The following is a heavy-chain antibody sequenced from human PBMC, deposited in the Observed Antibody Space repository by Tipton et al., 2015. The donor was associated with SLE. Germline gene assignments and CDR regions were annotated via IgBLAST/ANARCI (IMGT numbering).Heavy chain of an antibody. CDR1: GFTFSSYA. CDR3: ARASGGGNSGAFDI. Sequence: SLRLSCAASGFTFSSYAMHWVRQAPGKGLEWVAVISYDGSNKYYADSVKGRFTISRDNSKNTLYLQMNSLRAEDTAVYYCARASGGGNSGAFDIWGQGTMVPVSS. CDR2: ISYDGSNK. D-gene: IGHD4-23*01. V-gene: IGHV3-30*04. J-gene: IGHJ3*02.